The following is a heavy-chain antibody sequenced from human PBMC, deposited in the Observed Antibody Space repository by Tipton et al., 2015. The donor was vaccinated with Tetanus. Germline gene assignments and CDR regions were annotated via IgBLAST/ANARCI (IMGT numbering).Heavy chain of an antibody. CDR2: ISSSSGNI. Sequence: QLVQSGGGLVKPGGSLRLSCAASGFTFTDYYLSWIRQAPGKGLEWVSYISSSSGNIYYADSVKGRFTISRDNAKKTVFLQMNSLRAEDTAVYYCAKEPPYGVVTYYFDYWGQGTLVTVSS. J-gene: IGHJ4*02. D-gene: IGHD2-21*02. V-gene: IGHV3-11*01. CDR3: AKEPPYGVVTYYFDY. CDR1: GFTFTDYY.